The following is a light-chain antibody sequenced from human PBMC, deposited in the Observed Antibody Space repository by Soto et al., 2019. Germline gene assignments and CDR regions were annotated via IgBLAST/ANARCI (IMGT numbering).Light chain of an antibody. CDR1: SSDVGGYNY. CDR2: DVS. Sequence: QSALTQPASVSGSPGQSITISCTGTSSDVGGYNYVSWYQQHPGKAPKLMIYDVSNRPSGVSNRFSGSKSGNTASLTISGLQAGDEADYYCSSYTSSSTLDVVFGGGTKVTVL. J-gene: IGLJ2*01. V-gene: IGLV2-14*01. CDR3: SSYTSSSTLDVV.